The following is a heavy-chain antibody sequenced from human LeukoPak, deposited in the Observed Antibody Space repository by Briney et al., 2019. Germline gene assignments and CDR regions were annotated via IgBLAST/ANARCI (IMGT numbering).Heavy chain of an antibody. J-gene: IGHJ5*02. CDR2: INPNSGGT. D-gene: IGHD6-19*01. V-gene: IGHV1-2*02. CDR3: VRVADSSGWHRRINWFDP. Sequence: GASVKVSCKASGYTFTGYYMHWVRQAPGQGLEWMGWINPNSGGTNYAQKFQGRVTMTRDTSISTAYMELSRLRSDDTAVYYCVRVADSSGWHRRINWFDPWGQGTLVTVSS. CDR1: GYTFTGYY.